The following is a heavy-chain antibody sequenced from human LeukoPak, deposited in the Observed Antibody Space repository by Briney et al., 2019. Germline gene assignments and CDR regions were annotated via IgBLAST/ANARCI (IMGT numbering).Heavy chain of an antibody. CDR3: AKEAKWLRSTPSDY. D-gene: IGHD5-12*01. J-gene: IGHJ4*02. CDR2: ISYDGSNK. Sequence: PGGSLRLSCAASGFTFSSYGMHWVRQAPGKGLEWVAVISYDGSNKYYADSVKGRFTISRDNSKNTLYLQMNSLRAEDTAVYYCAKEAKWLRSTPSDYWGQGTLVTVSS. V-gene: IGHV3-30*18. CDR1: GFTFSSYG.